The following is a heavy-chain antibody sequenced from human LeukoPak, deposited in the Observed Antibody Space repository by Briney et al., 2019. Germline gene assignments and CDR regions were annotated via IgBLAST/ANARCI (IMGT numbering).Heavy chain of an antibody. CDR3: ARRGGELLSLGPDY. CDR1: GFTFSSYA. D-gene: IGHD1-26*01. CDR2: ISGSGGST. Sequence: GGSLRLSCAASGFTFSSYAMSWVRQAPGKGLEWVSAISGSGGSTYYADSVKGRFTISRDNSKNTLYLQMNSLRAEDTAVYYCARRGGELLSLGPDYWGQGTLVTVSS. V-gene: IGHV3-23*01. J-gene: IGHJ4*02.